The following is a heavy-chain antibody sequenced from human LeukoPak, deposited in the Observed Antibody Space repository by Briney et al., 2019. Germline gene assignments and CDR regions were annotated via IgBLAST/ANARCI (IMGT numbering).Heavy chain of an antibody. D-gene: IGHD3-3*01. CDR2: IWYDGSNK. J-gene: IGHJ6*02. CDR3: ARDSYDFWSGYYTLYGMDV. V-gene: IGHV3-33*01. Sequence: HPGGSLRLSCAASGFTFSSYGMHWVRQAPGKGLEWVAVIWYDGSNKYYADSVKGRFTISRDNSKNTLYLQMNSLRAEDTAVYYCARDSYDFWSGYYTLYGMDVWGQGTTVTASS. CDR1: GFTFSSYG.